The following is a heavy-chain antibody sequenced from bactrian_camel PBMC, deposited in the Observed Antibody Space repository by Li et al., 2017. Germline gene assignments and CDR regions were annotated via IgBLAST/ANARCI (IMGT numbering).Heavy chain of an antibody. Sequence: HVQLVESGGGSVQAGGSLRLTCVASANTYRRGCMAWFRQAPGKEREGVAYLYPNSDRTFYADSVQDRFTFTQDKFTNTLYLQMNGLKPDDTAMYYCAHDPRRSVYCSSASYTIWGQGTQVTVS. CDR2: LYPNSDRT. J-gene: IGHJ4*01. V-gene: IGHV3S1*01. D-gene: IGHD6*01. CDR1: ANTYRRGC. CDR3: AHDPRRSVYCSSASYTI.